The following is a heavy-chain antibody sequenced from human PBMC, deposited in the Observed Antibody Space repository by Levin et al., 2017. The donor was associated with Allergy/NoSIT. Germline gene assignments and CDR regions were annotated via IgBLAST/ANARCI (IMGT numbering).Heavy chain of an antibody. Sequence: PGESLKISCAASGFTFSDYYMSWIRQAPGKGLEWVSYISSSGSTIYYADSVKGRFTISRDNAKNSLYLQMNSLRAEDTAVYYCARDRETTVTTDAFDIWGQGTMVTVSS. D-gene: IGHD4-17*01. CDR2: ISSSGSTI. CDR1: GFTFSDYY. V-gene: IGHV3-11*01. CDR3: ARDRETTVTTDAFDI. J-gene: IGHJ3*02.